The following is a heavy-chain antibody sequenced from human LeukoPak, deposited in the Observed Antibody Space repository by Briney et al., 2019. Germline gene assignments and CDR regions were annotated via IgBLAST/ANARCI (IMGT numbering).Heavy chain of an antibody. D-gene: IGHD3-22*01. Sequence: GASVKVSCKASGGTFSSYSISWVRQAPGQGLEWMGRIIPIFFTANYAQKFQGRVTITTDESTSTAYMELSSLRSEDTALYYCARASMIVVVNDAFDIWGQGTMVTVSS. J-gene: IGHJ3*02. CDR3: ARASMIVVVNDAFDI. CDR1: GGTFSSYS. V-gene: IGHV1-69*05. CDR2: IIPIFFTA.